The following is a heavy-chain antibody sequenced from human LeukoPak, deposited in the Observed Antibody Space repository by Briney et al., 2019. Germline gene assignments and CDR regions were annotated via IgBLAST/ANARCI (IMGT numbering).Heavy chain of an antibody. V-gene: IGHV3-21*01. J-gene: IGHJ4*02. CDR1: RFTFKSYT. Sequence: GGSLRLSCAASRFTFKSYTMNLVRQAPGKGLEWVSSISSSSYYIYYADSVKGRFTISRDNAKNSVYLQMNSLRDEDTAVYYRVRVGDYYDTGGYQGFDYWGQGTLVTVSS. CDR3: VRVGDYYDTGGYQGFDY. CDR2: ISSSSYYI. D-gene: IGHD3-22*01.